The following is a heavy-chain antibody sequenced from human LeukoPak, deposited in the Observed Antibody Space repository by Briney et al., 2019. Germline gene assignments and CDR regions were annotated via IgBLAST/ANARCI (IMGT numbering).Heavy chain of an antibody. Sequence: GGSLRLSCVASGFTFSSYAMHWVRQAPGKGLEWVAVISYDGSNKYYADSVKGRFTISRDNSKNTLYLQMNSLRAEDTAVYYCAKAFRGHEAYYYYYYGMDVWGQGTTVTVSS. CDR1: GFTFSSYA. J-gene: IGHJ6*02. V-gene: IGHV3-30*04. CDR3: AKAFRGHEAYYYYYYGMDV. CDR2: ISYDGSNK.